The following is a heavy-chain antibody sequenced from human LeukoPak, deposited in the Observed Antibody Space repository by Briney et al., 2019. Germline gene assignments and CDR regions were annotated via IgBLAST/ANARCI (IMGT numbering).Heavy chain of an antibody. CDR1: GGSISSGGYY. J-gene: IGHJ4*02. CDR3: ARRPRSYSSSWIDY. CDR2: IYYSEST. D-gene: IGHD6-13*01. Sequence: PSQTLSLTCTVSGGSISSGGYYWSWKRQHPGKGLEWIGYIYYSESTYYSPSLKSRVTISVDTSKIQFSLKLSTVTAADTAVYYCARRPRSYSSSWIDYWGQGTLVTVSS. V-gene: IGHV4-31*03.